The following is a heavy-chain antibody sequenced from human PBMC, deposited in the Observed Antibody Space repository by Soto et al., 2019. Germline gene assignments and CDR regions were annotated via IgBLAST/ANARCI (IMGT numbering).Heavy chain of an antibody. J-gene: IGHJ4*02. D-gene: IGHD3-9*01. CDR3: ATRDDILTGYYA. CDR1: GYTFTSYD. V-gene: IGHV1-8*01. Sequence: GASVKVSCKASGYTFTSYDINWVRQATGQGLEWMGWMNPNSGNTGYAQKFQGRVTMTRNTSISTAYMELSSLRSEDTAVYYCATRDDILTGYYAWGQGTLVTVSS. CDR2: MNPNSGNT.